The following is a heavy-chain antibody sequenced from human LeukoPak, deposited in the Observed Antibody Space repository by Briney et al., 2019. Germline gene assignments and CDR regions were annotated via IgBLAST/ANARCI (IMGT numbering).Heavy chain of an antibody. CDR1: GFTFSSNW. Sequence: GGSLRLSCVVSGFTFSSNWMSWVRQAPGKGLEWVGNIKEDGSVKYYVDSVKGRFTISRDNAKNSLYLQMNSLRAEDTAVYYCAREYNSPNRFDYWGQGTLVTVSS. CDR2: IKEDGSVK. V-gene: IGHV3-7*01. J-gene: IGHJ4*02. CDR3: AREYNSPNRFDY. D-gene: IGHD1-20*01.